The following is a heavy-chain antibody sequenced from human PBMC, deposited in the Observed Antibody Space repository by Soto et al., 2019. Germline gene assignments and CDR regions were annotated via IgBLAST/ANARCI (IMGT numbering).Heavy chain of an antibody. Sequence: SKTLSLTCTVSAASFSKYYWSWIRQPPGKGLEWIGYIYFNGNTNYNPSLKRRVTISIDTSKKQISLDLTSVTDADTAVYYCARVISSRDEYFDYWGQGTVVTVSS. CDR1: AASFSKYY. CDR3: ARVISSRDEYFDY. CDR2: IYFNGNT. J-gene: IGHJ4*02. D-gene: IGHD2-2*01. V-gene: IGHV4-59*01.